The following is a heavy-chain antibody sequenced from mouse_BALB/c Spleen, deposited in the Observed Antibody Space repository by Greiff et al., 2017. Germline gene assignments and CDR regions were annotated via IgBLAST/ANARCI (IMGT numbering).Heavy chain of an antibody. Sequence: VQLQQSGAELVKPGASVKLSCKASGYTFTSYWMHWVKQRPGQGLEWIGEINPSNGRTNYNEKFKSKATLTVDKSSSTAYMQLSSLTSEDSAVYYCARGGPLLWGQGTTLTVSS. CDR1: GYTFTSYW. CDR3: ARGGPLL. D-gene: IGHD1-1*01. CDR2: INPSNGRT. J-gene: IGHJ2*01. V-gene: IGHV1S81*02.